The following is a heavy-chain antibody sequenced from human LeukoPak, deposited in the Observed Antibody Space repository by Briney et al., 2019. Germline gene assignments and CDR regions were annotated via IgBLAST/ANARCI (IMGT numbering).Heavy chain of an antibody. CDR1: GGSVSSSSYY. D-gene: IGHD1-26*01. V-gene: IGHV4-39*07. J-gene: IGHJ5*02. Sequence: SETLSLTCAVSGGSVSSSSYYWGWIRQPPGKGLEWIGTIYYSGSTYYNPSLKSRVTISVDTSKNQFSLKLSSVTAADTAVYYCARDSRGSYSSGGFDPWGQGTLVTVSS. CDR2: IYYSGST. CDR3: ARDSRGSYSSGGFDP.